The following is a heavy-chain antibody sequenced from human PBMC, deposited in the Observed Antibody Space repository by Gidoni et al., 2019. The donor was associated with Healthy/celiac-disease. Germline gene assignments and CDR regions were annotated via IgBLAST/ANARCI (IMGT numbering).Heavy chain of an antibody. Sequence: QITLKESGPTLVKPTQTLTLTFTFSGFSLSTSGVGVGWIRQPPGKALEWLALIYWNDDKRYSPSLKSRLTITKDTSKNQVVLTMTNMDPVDTATYYCAHSPVVVIHFDYWGQGTLVTVSS. CDR1: GFSLSTSGVG. CDR3: AHSPVVVIHFDY. V-gene: IGHV2-5*01. J-gene: IGHJ4*02. CDR2: IYWNDDK. D-gene: IGHD3-22*01.